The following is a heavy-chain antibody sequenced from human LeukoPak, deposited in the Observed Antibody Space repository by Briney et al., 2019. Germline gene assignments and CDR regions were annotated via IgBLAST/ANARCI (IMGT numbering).Heavy chain of an antibody. J-gene: IGHJ3*02. D-gene: IGHD3-22*01. Sequence: VASVKVSGKAPGYTFTSYYMHWVRHAPLQGLESMGIINPSGRSTSYAKKFQGRVTMTRDMSTSTVYMELSSLRSEDTAVYYCARGAADSSGYYYVSYDAFDIWGQGTMVTVSS. V-gene: IGHV1-46*01. CDR3: ARGAADSSGYYYVSYDAFDI. CDR2: INPSGRST. CDR1: GYTFTSYY.